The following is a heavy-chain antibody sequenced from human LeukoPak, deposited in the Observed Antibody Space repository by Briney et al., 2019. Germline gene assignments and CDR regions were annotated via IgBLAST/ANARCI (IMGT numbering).Heavy chain of an antibody. CDR3: ARDNSMEDTAWWFDP. J-gene: IGHJ5*02. Sequence: ASVKVSCKASGYTFISYGISWVRQAPGQGLEWMGWISAYNGNTNYAQKLQGRVTMTTDTSTSTAYMELRSLRSDDTAVYYCARDNSMEDTAWWFDPWGQGTLVTVSS. CDR1: GYTFISYG. D-gene: IGHD1-1*01. V-gene: IGHV1-18*01. CDR2: ISAYNGNT.